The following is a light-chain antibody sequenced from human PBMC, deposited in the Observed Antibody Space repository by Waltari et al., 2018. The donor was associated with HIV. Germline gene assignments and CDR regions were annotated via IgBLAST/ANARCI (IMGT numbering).Light chain of an antibody. CDR2: TAS. J-gene: IGKJ4*01. Sequence: DIQLTQSPSFLSASVGDRVTITCRASQAISNYLAWYQQKPGKAPKLLIYTASTLQSGVPSRFSGSGSGTEFTLTISSRQPEDFATYYCQQLNGFPPTFGGGAKVEI. CDR3: QQLNGFPPT. CDR1: QAISNY. V-gene: IGKV1-9*01.